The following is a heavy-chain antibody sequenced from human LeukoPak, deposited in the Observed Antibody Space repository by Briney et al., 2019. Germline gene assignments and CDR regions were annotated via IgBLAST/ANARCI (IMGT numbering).Heavy chain of an antibody. V-gene: IGHV3-21*01. CDR1: GFTFSSYS. D-gene: IGHD3-22*01. CDR3: AREEVKNDGSDYYCFFDY. J-gene: IGHJ4*02. Sequence: GGSLRLSCAASGFTFSSYSMNWVRQAPGKGLEWVSSISTSSSYIFYADSVRGRFTISRDNDKTSLYLQKNSLRAEDTAVYYCAREEVKNDGSDYYCFFDYWGQGTLVTVSS. CDR2: ISTSSSYI.